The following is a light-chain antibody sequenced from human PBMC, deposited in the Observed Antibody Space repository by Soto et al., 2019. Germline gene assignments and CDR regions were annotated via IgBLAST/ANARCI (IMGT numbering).Light chain of an antibody. CDR3: QQYDSSPKT. CDR2: GAS. Sequence: IVLTQSPGTLSLSPGASATRSCRASQSVASRNLAWYQQKSGQAPRLLIYGASSRAIHTPDRFSGSGSGTDFTLTISGLEPEDFAVYYCQQYDSSPKTFGQGTKVDI. J-gene: IGKJ1*01. CDR1: QSVASRN. V-gene: IGKV3-20*01.